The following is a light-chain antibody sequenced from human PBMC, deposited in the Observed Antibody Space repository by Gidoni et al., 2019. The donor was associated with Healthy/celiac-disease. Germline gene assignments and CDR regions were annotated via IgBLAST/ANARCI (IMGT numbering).Light chain of an antibody. CDR1: SSDVGGYNY. J-gene: IGLJ1*01. CDR2: DVS. CDR3: SSYTSSSTLV. Sequence: QSALTQPASVSRSPGQSITISCTGTSSDVGGYNYVSWYQQHPGKAPKLMIYDVSNRPSGVSNRFSGSKSGNTASLTISGLQAEDEADYYCSSYTSSSTLVFGTGTKVTVL. V-gene: IGLV2-14*01.